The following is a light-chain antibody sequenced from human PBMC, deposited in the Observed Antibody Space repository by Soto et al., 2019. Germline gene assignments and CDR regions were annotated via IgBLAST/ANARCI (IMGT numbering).Light chain of an antibody. J-gene: IGKJ1*01. Sequence: DIQMTQSPSTLSASIGDRVTITCRASQSISSWLAWYQQKPGKVPKLLIYKASSLESGVPSRFSGSGSGTEFTLTISSLQPDDFATYYCQQYNTYSETFGQGTK. CDR2: KAS. CDR3: QQYNTYSET. CDR1: QSISSW. V-gene: IGKV1-5*03.